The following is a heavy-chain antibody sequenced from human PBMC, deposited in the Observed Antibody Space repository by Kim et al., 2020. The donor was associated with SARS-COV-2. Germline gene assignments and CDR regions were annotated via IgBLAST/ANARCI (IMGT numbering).Heavy chain of an antibody. D-gene: IGHD4-17*01. CDR1: GFTFSSYA. V-gene: IGHV3-30-3*01. Sequence: GGSLRLSCAASGFTFSSYAMHWVRQAPGKGLEWVAVISYDGSNKYYADSVKGRFTISRDNSKNTLYLQMNSLRAEDTAVYYCARDLGLYGDNYFDYWGQGTLVTVSS. CDR2: ISYDGSNK. CDR3: ARDLGLYGDNYFDY. J-gene: IGHJ4*02.